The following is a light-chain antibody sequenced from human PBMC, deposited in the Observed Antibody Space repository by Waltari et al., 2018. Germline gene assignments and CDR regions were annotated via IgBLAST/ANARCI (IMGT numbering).Light chain of an antibody. J-gene: IGKJ1*01. Sequence: DIQMTQSPSSLSASVGDRVTITCRASQTISSYLNWYQQKPGKAPHLLIYTASSLQSGVPSRFSGSGSGTDFTLTISSLQPEDFATYYCQQSSSTPSWTFGQGTKVEIK. CDR3: QQSSSTPSWT. CDR2: TAS. CDR1: QTISSY. V-gene: IGKV1-39*01.